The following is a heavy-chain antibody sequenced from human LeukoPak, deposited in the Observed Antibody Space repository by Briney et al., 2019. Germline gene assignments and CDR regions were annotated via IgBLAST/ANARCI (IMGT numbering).Heavy chain of an antibody. Sequence: PSETLSLTCVVYGGSFSGYYWSWIRQPPGKGLEWIGEINHSGSTNCNPSLKSRVTISVDTSKNQFSLKLSSVTAADTAVYYCARRFYYYYMDVWGKGTTVTISS. CDR3: ARRFYYYYMDV. CDR2: INHSGST. CDR1: GGSFSGYY. V-gene: IGHV4-34*01. J-gene: IGHJ6*03.